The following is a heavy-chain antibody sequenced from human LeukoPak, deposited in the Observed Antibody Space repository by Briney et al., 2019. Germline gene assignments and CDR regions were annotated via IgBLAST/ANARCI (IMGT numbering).Heavy chain of an antibody. CDR3: PRQSYASGWNPFDY. D-gene: IGHD6-19*01. CDR1: GFTFSNYA. Sequence: GGSLRLSCAGSGFTFSNYAMSWVRQAPGKGLEWVSTISGGGITTYYADSAKGRFTSSRDNDKDTMFLKMNSLRAHDTAVYYCPRQSYASGWNPFDYWGQGILVTVSS. V-gene: IGHV3-23*01. J-gene: IGHJ4*02. CDR2: ISGGGITT.